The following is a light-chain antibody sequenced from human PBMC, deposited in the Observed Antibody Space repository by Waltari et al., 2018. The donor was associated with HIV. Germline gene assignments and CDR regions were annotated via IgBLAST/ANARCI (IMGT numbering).Light chain of an antibody. CDR1: NSNIGSNT. Sequence: QSVLTQPPSASGTPGQRVTISCSGSNSNIGSNTVNWYQQLPGTAPTLLIYNNKQRPSGVPGRNAGPKSGTAASLAISGLQSEGEADYYWATWDDSLNGVVFGGGTKLTVL. V-gene: IGLV1-44*01. CDR3: ATWDDSLNGVV. CDR2: NNK. J-gene: IGLJ2*01.